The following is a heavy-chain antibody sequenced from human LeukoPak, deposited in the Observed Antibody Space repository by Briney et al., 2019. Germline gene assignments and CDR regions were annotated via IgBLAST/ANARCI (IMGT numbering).Heavy chain of an antibody. V-gene: IGHV4-34*01. D-gene: IGHD5-24*01. J-gene: IGHJ6*03. CDR2: INHSGST. Sequence: SETLSLTCAVYGGSFSGYYWSWIRQPPGKGLGWIGEINHSGSTNYNPSLKSRVTISVDTSKNQFSLKLSSVTAADTAVYYCARGGRWLQGSTRRYYYYYMDVWGKGTTVTVSS. CDR1: GGSFSGYY. CDR3: ARGGRWLQGSTRRYYYYYMDV.